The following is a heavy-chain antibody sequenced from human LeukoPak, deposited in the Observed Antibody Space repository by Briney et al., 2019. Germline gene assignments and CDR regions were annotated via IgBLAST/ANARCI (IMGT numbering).Heavy chain of an antibody. Sequence: ASVKVSCKASGYTFTSYGISWVRQAPGQGLEWVGWISTYNGNTNYAQKFQGRVTITADESTSTAYMELSSLRSEDTAVYYCARDRDMGRLDAFDIWGQGTMVTVSS. CDR1: GYTFTSYG. D-gene: IGHD3-10*01. J-gene: IGHJ3*02. V-gene: IGHV1-18*01. CDR3: ARDRDMGRLDAFDI. CDR2: ISTYNGNT.